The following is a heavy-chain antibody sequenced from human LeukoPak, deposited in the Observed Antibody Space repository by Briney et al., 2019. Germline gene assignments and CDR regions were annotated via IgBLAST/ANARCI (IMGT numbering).Heavy chain of an antibody. CDR1: GFSFSSYG. D-gene: IGHD2-15*01. CDR3: ARVLRYCSGGNCYSGGLGYMDV. V-gene: IGHV3-48*04. Sequence: GGSLRLSCAASGFSFSSYGMSWVRQAPGKGLEWVSSISRSGSTKYYADSVKGRFTISRDNAKNSLFLQMNSLRAEDTAVYYCARVLRYCSGGNCYSGGLGYMDVWAKGPRSPSP. CDR2: ISRSGSTK. J-gene: IGHJ6*03.